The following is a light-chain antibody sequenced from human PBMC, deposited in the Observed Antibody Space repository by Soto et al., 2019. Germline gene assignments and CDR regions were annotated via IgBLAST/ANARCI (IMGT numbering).Light chain of an antibody. CDR3: QQDYNFPWT. J-gene: IGKJ1*01. CDR2: GAS. CDR1: QSVSSSY. Sequence: EIVMTQSPATPSLSPGERATLSCRASQSVSSSYLSWYQQKPGQAPRLLIYGASSRATGIPARFSGSGSGTDFTLTISSLQPEDFAIYYCQQDYNFPWTFGQGTKVEIK. V-gene: IGKV3D-7*01.